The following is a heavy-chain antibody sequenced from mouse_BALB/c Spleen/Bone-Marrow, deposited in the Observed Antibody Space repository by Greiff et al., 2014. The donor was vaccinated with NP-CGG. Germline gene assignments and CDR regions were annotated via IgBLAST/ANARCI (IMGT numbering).Heavy chain of an antibody. CDR3: AMYYYGSSLFAY. CDR2: IDSANGNT. D-gene: IGHD1-1*01. Sequence: VQLQQSGAELVKPGASVKLSCTASGFNIKDTYMHWVKQRPEQGLEWIGGIDSANGNTKYDPKFQGKATITADTSSNTAYLQLISLTSEDTAVYYCAMYYYGSSLFAYWGQGTLVTVSA. V-gene: IGHV14-3*02. CDR1: GFNIKDTY. J-gene: IGHJ3*01.